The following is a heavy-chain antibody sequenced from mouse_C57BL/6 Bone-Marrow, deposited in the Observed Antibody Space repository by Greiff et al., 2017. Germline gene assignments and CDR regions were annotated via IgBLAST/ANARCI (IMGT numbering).Heavy chain of an antibody. CDR1: GFTFSDYG. J-gene: IGHJ1*03. CDR2: ISSGSSTI. CDR3: AYYGSSYGYWYFDV. Sequence: DVMLVESGGGLVKPGGSLKLSCAASGFTFSDYGMHWVRQAPEKGLEWVAYISSGSSTIYYADTVKGRFTISRDNAKNTLFLQMTSLRSEDTAMYYCAYYGSSYGYWYFDVWGTGTTVTVSS. D-gene: IGHD1-1*01. V-gene: IGHV5-17*01.